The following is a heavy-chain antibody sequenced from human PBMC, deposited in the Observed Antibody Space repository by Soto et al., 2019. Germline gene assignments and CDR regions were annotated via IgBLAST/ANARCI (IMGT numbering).Heavy chain of an antibody. D-gene: IGHD2-2*01. CDR2: ISYDGSEK. V-gene: IGHV3-30*03. CDR1: GFTFISYG. CDR3: ARDLGRTAAGYYYYDAMDV. J-gene: IGHJ6*02. Sequence: GWSLRLACASSGFTFISYGMHWVRQPPGKGLEWVAVISYDGSEKYFLDSVKGRFTISRDNAKTSLYLQINSLRAEDTGVYYCARDLGRTAAGYYYYDAMDVWGQGTTVTVSS.